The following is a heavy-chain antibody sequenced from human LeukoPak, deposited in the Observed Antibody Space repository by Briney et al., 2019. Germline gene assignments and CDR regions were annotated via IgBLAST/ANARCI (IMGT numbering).Heavy chain of an antibody. D-gene: IGHD2-21*02. CDR3: ARDLIVGGGDCDFDY. V-gene: IGHV3-21*01. CDR2: ISSSSSYI. J-gene: IGHJ4*02. CDR1: GFTFSSYS. Sequence: GGSLRLSCAASGFTFSSYSMNWVRQAPGKGLEWVSSISSSSSYIYYADSVKGRFTISRDNAKNSLYLQMNSLRAEDTAVYYCARDLIVGGGDCDFDYWGQGTLVTVSS.